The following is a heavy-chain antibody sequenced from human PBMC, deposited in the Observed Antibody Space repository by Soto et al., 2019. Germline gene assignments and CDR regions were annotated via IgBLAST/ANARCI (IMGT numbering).Heavy chain of an antibody. CDR2: IYYSGST. J-gene: IGHJ5*02. Sequence: SETLSLTCTVPGGSVSSGSYYWSWIRQPPGKGLEWIGYIYYSGSTNYNPSLKSRVTISVDTSKNQFSLKLSSVTAADTAVYYCARGYDFWSGHNWFDPWGQGTLGTVSA. D-gene: IGHD3-3*01. V-gene: IGHV4-61*01. CDR3: ARGYDFWSGHNWFDP. CDR1: GGSVSSGSYY.